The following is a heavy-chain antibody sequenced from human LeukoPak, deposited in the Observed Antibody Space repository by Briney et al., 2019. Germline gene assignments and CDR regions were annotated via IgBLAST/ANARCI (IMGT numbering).Heavy chain of an antibody. CDR3: ARFGSQLLWRWFDP. Sequence: GGSLRLSCAASGFTFSDYYMSWIRLAPGRGLEWVLYISSSGSTIYYADSVKDRFTISSENAKNSLYLQINSMRAEDTAVYYCARFGSQLLWRWFDPWGQGTLVTVSS. D-gene: IGHD2-2*01. J-gene: IGHJ5*02. V-gene: IGHV3-11*04. CDR1: GFTFSDYY. CDR2: ISSSGSTI.